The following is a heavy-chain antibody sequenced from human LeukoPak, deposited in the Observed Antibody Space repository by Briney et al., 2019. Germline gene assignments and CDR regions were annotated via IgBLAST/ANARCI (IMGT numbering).Heavy chain of an antibody. CDR1: GGSISSYY. Sequence: SETLSLTCTVSGGSISSYYWSWIRQPAGKGLEWIGRIYNSGSTNYNPSLKSRVTISVDTSKNQFSLELNSATAADTAVYYCARNTSRWPNYFDYWGQGTLVTVSS. J-gene: IGHJ4*02. CDR3: ARNTSRWPNYFDY. V-gene: IGHV4-4*07. CDR2: IYNSGST. D-gene: IGHD6-13*01.